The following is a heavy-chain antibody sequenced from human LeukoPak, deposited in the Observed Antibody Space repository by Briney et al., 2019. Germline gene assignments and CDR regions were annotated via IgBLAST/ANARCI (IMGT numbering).Heavy chain of an antibody. Sequence: ASVKVSCKASGYTFTGYYMHWVRQAPGQGLEWMGWINPNSGGTNYAQKFQGRVTMTRDTSISTAYMELSRLRSDDTAVYYCAREGGKTPPNFDYWGQGTLVTVSS. J-gene: IGHJ4*02. CDR3: AREGGKTPPNFDY. CDR1: GYTFTGYY. D-gene: IGHD4-23*01. V-gene: IGHV1-2*02. CDR2: INPNSGGT.